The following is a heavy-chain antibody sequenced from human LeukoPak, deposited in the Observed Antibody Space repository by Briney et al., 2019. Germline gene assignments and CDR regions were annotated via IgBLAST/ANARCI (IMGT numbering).Heavy chain of an antibody. J-gene: IGHJ5*02. Sequence: PGGSLRLSCAASGFTVSSSYMNWVRRAPGKGLEWVSLIYTGGSTYYADSVKGRFTISRDNSKNTLYLQMNSLRAEDTAVYYCARDLDAWGQGTLVTVSS. CDR2: IYTGGST. CDR1: GFTVSSSY. CDR3: ARDLDA. V-gene: IGHV3-66*01.